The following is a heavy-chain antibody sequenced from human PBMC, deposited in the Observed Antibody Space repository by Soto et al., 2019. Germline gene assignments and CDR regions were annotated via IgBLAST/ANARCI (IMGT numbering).Heavy chain of an antibody. Sequence: ASVKVSCKALGFTFTTHGFSWVRQAPGQRLEGVGWISGFNGNTNYGRKFQGRVTMTRDTSTSTVYTEMRSLTSDDTAMYYCARAARYCSTTSCFAFFYWFDPWGQGTQVTVSS. D-gene: IGHD2-2*01. V-gene: IGHV1-18*04. J-gene: IGHJ5*02. CDR3: ARAARYCSTTSCFAFFYWFDP. CDR1: GFTFTTHG. CDR2: ISGFNGNT.